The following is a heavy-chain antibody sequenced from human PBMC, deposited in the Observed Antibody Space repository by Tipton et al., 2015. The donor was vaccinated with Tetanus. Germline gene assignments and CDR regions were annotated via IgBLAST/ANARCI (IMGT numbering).Heavy chain of an antibody. J-gene: IGHJ4*02. CDR2: IYYSGST. CDR3: SSSPGNQYLAFFDY. V-gene: IGHV4-30-4*08. D-gene: IGHD2/OR15-2a*01. CDR1: GGTFRTYAFG. Sequence: CKAAGGTFRTYAFGWVRQAPGQGLEWIGYIYYSGSTYYNPSLKSRVTISIDTSKNQFSLRLSSVTAADTAVYYCSSSPGNQYLAFFDYWGRGTLVTVSS.